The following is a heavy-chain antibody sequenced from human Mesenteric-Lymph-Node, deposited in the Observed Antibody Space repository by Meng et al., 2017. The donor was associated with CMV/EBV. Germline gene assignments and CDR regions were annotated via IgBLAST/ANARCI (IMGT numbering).Heavy chain of an antibody. CDR2: VYQSGRT. V-gene: IGHV4-38-2*02. D-gene: IGHD3-3*01. J-gene: IGHJ6*02. Sequence: SETLSLTCSVSGYSISSGYYWGWIRQPPGRGLEWIGNVYQSGRTYYSPSLKGRVTMFLDTYKNQFSLNLNSVTAADTAVYFCARPYYDSWSGYFSEGYAMDVWGQGTTVTVSS. CDR1: GYSISSGYY. CDR3: ARPYYDSWSGYFSEGYAMDV.